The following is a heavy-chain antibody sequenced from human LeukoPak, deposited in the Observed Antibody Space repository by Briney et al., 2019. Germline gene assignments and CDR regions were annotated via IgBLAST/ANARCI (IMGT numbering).Heavy chain of an antibody. D-gene: IGHD2-15*01. V-gene: IGHV3-33*06. CDR3: AKDKVAATPYYFDY. CDR2: IWYDGSNK. CDR1: GFTFSSYA. J-gene: IGHJ4*02. Sequence: GGSLRLSCAASGFTFSSYAMSWVRQAPGKGLEWVAVIWYDGSNKYYADSVKGRFTISRDNSKNTLYLQMNSLRAEDTAVYYCAKDKVAATPYYFDYWGQGTLVTVSS.